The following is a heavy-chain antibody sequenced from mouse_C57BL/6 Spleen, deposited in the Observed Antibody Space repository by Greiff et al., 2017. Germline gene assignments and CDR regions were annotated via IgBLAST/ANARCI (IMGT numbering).Heavy chain of an antibody. CDR1: GFTFSSSG. Sequence: VQLKESGGDLVKPGGSLKLSCAASGFTFSSSGMSWVRQTPDKRLEWVATISSGGSYTYYPDSVKGRFTISRDNAKNTLYLQMSSLKSEDTAMYYCARRIKKSMDYWGQGTSVTVSS. D-gene: IGHD2-4*01. J-gene: IGHJ4*01. CDR2: ISSGGSYT. CDR3: ARRIKKSMDY. V-gene: IGHV5-6*01.